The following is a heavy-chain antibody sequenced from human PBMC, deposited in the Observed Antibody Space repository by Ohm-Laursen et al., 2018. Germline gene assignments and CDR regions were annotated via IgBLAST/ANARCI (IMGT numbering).Heavy chain of an antibody. J-gene: IGHJ4*02. D-gene: IGHD2-21*02. V-gene: IGHV3-7*03. CDR2: IKEDGSAK. CDR1: GFTFSSYW. Sequence: SLRLSCAASGFTFSSYWMFWVRQAPGKGLEWVANIKEDGSAKNYADSVKGRFTISRDNSKNTLYLQMNSLRAEDTALYYCAKDRAGVVVTAGDYWGQGTLVTVSS. CDR3: AKDRAGVVVTAGDY.